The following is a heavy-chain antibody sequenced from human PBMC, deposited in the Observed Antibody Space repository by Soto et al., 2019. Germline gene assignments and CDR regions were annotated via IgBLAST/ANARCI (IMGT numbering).Heavy chain of an antibody. CDR3: AKDTAEIVVVPAATLDY. D-gene: IGHD2-2*01. CDR2: ISYDGSNK. V-gene: IGHV3-30*18. J-gene: IGHJ4*02. Sequence: QTGGSLRLSWPASGFTFSSYVMHGVRQAPGKGLEWVAVISYDGSNKYYADSVKGRFTISRDNSKNTLYPQMNSLRAEDTAVYYCAKDTAEIVVVPAATLDYWGQGTLVTVSS. CDR1: GFTFSSYV.